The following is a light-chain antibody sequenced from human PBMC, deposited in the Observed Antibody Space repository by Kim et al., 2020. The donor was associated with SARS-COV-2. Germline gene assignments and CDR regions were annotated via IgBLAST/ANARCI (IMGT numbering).Light chain of an antibody. Sequence: PGRAPKLIIYDVSRRPSGVSNRFSASKSGNTASLTISGLRSEDEADYYCASYTSAISGVFVPATKVTVL. J-gene: IGLJ1*01. CDR3: ASYTSAISGV. V-gene: IGLV2-14*03. CDR2: DVS.